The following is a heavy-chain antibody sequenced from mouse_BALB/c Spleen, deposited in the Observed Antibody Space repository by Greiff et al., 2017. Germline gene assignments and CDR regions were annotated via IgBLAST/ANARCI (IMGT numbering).Heavy chain of an antibody. D-gene: IGHD4-1*01. CDR2: IDTSDSYT. J-gene: IGHJ1*01. V-gene: IGHV1-69*01. Sequence: QVQLQQPGAELVMPGASVKMSCKASGYTFTDYWMHWVKQRPGQGLEWIGAIDTSDSYTSYNQKFKGKATLTVDESSSTAYMQLSSLTSEDSAVYYCARGLELDWYFDVWGAGTTVTVSS. CDR3: ARGLELDWYFDV. CDR1: GYTFTDYW.